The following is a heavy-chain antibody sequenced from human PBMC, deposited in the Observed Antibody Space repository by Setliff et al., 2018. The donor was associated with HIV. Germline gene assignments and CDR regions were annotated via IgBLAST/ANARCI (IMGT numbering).Heavy chain of an antibody. CDR1: GGSISSDTYY. CDR2: VYYSGST. V-gene: IGHV4-39*07. J-gene: IGHJ5*02. Sequence: PSETLSLTCTVSGGSISSDTYYWGWIRQPPGKGLEWIGSVYYSGSTYYNPSFKSRVTISMDTSNNQFSLKLKSETAADTAVFYCARWCGDIAAAGDWFDPWGQGTLVTVSS. D-gene: IGHD6-13*01. CDR3: ARWCGDIAAAGDWFDP.